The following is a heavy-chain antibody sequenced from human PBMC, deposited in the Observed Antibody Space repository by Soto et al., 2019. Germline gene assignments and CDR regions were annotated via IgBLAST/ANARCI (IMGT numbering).Heavy chain of an antibody. CDR1: GFTFSSYD. J-gene: IGHJ2*01. CDR2: IGTAGDT. D-gene: IGHD5-12*01. CDR3: ARYSGYGTYWYFDL. Sequence: ESGGGLVQPGGSLRLSCAASGFTFSSYDMHWVRQATGKGLEWVSAIGTAGDTYYPGSVKGRFTISRENAKNSLYLQMNSLRAGDTAVYYCARYSGYGTYWYFDLWGRGTLVTVSS. V-gene: IGHV3-13*04.